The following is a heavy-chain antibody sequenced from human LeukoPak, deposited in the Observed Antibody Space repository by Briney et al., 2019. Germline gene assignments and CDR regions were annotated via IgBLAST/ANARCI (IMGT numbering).Heavy chain of an antibody. CDR1: GYSFTSYW. J-gene: IGHJ6*02. V-gene: IGHV5-51*01. Sequence: GEPLKISCKGSGYSFTSYWIGWVRQMPGKGLEWMEVIYPGDSDPRYSPSFQGQVTISADKSISTAYLQWSSLKASDTAMYYCARHGGYCSSTSCYHYYYYGMDVWGQGTTVTVSS. CDR3: ARHGGYCSSTSCYHYYYYGMDV. CDR2: IYPGDSDP. D-gene: IGHD2-2*01.